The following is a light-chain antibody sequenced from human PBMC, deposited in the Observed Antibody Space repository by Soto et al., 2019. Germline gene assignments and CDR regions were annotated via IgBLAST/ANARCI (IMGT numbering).Light chain of an antibody. V-gene: IGKV1-5*01. CDR1: QSISNW. CDR2: DAS. J-gene: IGKJ1*01. Sequence: DIQMTQSPSTLSASVGDRVTITCRASQSISNWLAWYQQKPGRAPNLLIYDASSLQSGVPSRFSGSGSGTEFTLTISSLQADDFATYYCQQYNLYWTFGQGTKVDIK. CDR3: QQYNLYWT.